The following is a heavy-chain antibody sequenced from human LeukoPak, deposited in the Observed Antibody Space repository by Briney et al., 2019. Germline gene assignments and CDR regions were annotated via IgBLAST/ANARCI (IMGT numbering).Heavy chain of an antibody. Sequence: GGSLRLSCVASGLTFSTYGMHWVRQAPGKALEWVAVIWYDGSNEYYADSVKGRFTISRDNSKNTLYLQMNSLRAEDTAVYYCARGGIEAGGRSSYGMDVWGKGTTVPSPQ. D-gene: IGHD6-13*01. J-gene: IGHJ6*04. CDR2: IWYDGSNE. CDR1: GLTFSTYG. CDR3: ARGGIEAGGRSSYGMDV. V-gene: IGHV3-33*01.